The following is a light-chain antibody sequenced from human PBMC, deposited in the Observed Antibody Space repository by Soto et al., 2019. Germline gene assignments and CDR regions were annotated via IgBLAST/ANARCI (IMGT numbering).Light chain of an antibody. J-gene: IGKJ1*01. CDR3: QQYDTFPRA. CDR2: ATH. CDR1: QGINNY. Sequence: DIQMTQSPSSLSASVGDRVTITCRASQGINNYLAWFQQKPGSAPKSLIYATHRLQSGVPSRFSGSGSGTDFTLPISSLQPEDFATYYCQQYDTFPRAFGQGTKVEIK. V-gene: IGKV1-16*01.